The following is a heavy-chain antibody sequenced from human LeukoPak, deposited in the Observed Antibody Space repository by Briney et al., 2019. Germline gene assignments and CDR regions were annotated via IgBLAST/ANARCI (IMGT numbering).Heavy chain of an antibody. CDR3: AKRSGSGYDDFDY. CDR1: GYSFTSYW. CDR2: MYPGDSDT. Sequence: GESLEISCKASGYSFTSYWIAWVRQMSGKGLEWMGFMYPGDSDTRYSPSFQGQVTISADKSISTAYLQWNNLKASDTAMYHCAKRSGSGYDDFDYWGQGTLVTVSS. J-gene: IGHJ4*02. D-gene: IGHD3-22*01. V-gene: IGHV5-51*01.